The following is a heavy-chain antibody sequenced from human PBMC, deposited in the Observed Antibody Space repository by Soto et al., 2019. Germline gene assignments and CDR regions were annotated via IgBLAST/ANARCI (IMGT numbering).Heavy chain of an antibody. CDR3: AKRLTFDSGSPFDY. CDR2: ITSSDIT. J-gene: IGHJ4*01. Sequence: GGSLRLSCAASGFTLSSYVMNWVRQAPGKGLEWVSAITSSDITYYADSVQGRFTISRDNSRNTLYLQMDSLRAEDTAVYYCAKRLTFDSGSPFDYWGHGNLVTVSS. CDR1: GFTLSSYV. D-gene: IGHD3-10*01. V-gene: IGHV3-23*01.